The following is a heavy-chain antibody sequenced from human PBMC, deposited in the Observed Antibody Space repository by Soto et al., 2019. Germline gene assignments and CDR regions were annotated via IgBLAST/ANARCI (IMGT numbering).Heavy chain of an antibody. V-gene: IGHV2-5*02. Sequence: QITLKESGPTLVKPTQTLTLTCTFSGFSLSTSGVGVGWIRQPPGKALEWLALIYWDDDKRYSPSLKSRLTITKDTSKNQVVLTMTNMDPVDTATYYCALKQLEPDYGWFDPWGQGTLVTVSS. CDR3: ALKQLEPDYGWFDP. CDR2: IYWDDDK. D-gene: IGHD1-1*01. J-gene: IGHJ5*02. CDR1: GFSLSTSGVG.